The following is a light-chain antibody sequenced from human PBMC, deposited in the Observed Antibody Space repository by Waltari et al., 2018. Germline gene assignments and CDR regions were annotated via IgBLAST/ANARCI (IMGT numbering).Light chain of an antibody. CDR1: QSVSSY. V-gene: IGKV3-11*01. CDR2: DAS. Sequence: EIVLTQSPGTLSLSPGERATLSCRASQSVSSYLAWYQQKPCQAPRLLIFDASNRATGIPARFSGSGSGTDFTLTISSLEPEDFAVYYCQQRSNWPLTFGGGTKVEIK. J-gene: IGKJ4*01. CDR3: QQRSNWPLT.